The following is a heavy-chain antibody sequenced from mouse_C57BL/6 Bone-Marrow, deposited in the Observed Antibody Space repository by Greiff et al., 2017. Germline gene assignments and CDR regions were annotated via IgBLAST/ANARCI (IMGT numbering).Heavy chain of an antibody. Sequence: QVQLQQSGAELVKPGASVKISCKASGYAFSSYWMNWVKQRPGKGLEWIGQIYPGDGDTNYNGKFKGKATLTADKSSSTAYMQLSSLTSEDSAVYFSARGFYYGSSYLYYFDYWGQGTTLTVSS. CDR2: IYPGDGDT. V-gene: IGHV1-80*01. J-gene: IGHJ2*01. CDR3: ARGFYYGSSYLYYFDY. CDR1: GYAFSSYW. D-gene: IGHD1-1*01.